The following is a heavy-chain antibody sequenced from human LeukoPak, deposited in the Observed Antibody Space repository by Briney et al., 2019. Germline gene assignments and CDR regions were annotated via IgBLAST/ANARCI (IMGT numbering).Heavy chain of an antibody. CDR1: GYVFTSYW. Sequence: GESLQISCKVSGYVFTSYWIAWVRQMPGKGLECMGIIYPGDSETRYNPSFQGQVTISADKSISTAFLQWSSLKASDTAMYYCARKYYYDSRGYSALLDYWGQGSLVTVSS. J-gene: IGHJ4*02. CDR3: ARKYYYDSRGYSALLDY. D-gene: IGHD3-22*01. V-gene: IGHV5-51*01. CDR2: IYPGDSET.